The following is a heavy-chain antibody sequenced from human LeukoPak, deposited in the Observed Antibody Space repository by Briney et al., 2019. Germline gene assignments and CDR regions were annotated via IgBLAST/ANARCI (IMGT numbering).Heavy chain of an antibody. J-gene: IGHJ3*02. CDR1: GFTFSDYY. CDR2: ISRSGSTI. D-gene: IGHD3-16*02. Sequence: GGSLRLSCAASGFTFSDYYMSWIRQAPGKGLEWVSYISRSGSTIYYADSVKGRFTISRDNAKNSLYLQMNSLRAEDTAVYYCTRGDLAFGRVIATTDAFDIWGQGTMVTASS. CDR3: TRGDLAFGRVIATTDAFDI. V-gene: IGHV3-11*04.